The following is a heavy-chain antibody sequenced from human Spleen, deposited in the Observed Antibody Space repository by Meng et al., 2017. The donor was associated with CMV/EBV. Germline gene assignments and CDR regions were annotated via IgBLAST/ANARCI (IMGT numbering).Heavy chain of an antibody. D-gene: IGHD3-9*01. J-gene: IGHJ4*02. V-gene: IGHV4-59*01. CDR1: CYY. CDR2: IYYSGST. CDR3: ARVLHLYDILTGYQLPNYYFDY. Sequence: CYYWSWIRQPPGKGLEWIGYIYYSGSTNYHPSLKSRVTISVDTSKNQFSLKLSSVTAADTAVYYCARVLHLYDILTGYQLPNYYFDYWGQGTLVTVSS.